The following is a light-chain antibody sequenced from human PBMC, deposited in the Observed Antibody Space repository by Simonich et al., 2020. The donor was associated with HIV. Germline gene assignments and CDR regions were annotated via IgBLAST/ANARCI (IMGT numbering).Light chain of an antibody. Sequence: DIVMTQSPDSLAVSLGERATNNCKSSQSVLYISNNKNYLAWYQQKPGQPPKLLIYWTSTRESGVPDRISGSGSGTDFTLTISSLQTEDVAVYYCQQYYRTPLTFGGGTKVEIK. CDR3: QQYYRTPLT. J-gene: IGKJ4*01. V-gene: IGKV4-1*01. CDR2: WTS. CDR1: QSVLYISNNKNY.